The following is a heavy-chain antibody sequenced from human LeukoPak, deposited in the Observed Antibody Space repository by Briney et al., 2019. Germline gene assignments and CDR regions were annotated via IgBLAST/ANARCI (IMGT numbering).Heavy chain of an antibody. Sequence: SETLSLICTVSGGSISSYYWSWIRQSPGKGLEWIGYIYYSGSTNYNPSLKSRVTISVDTSKNQFSLKLSSVTAADTAVYYCARTTVVTPVGLPDAFDIWGQGTMVTVSS. CDR1: GGSISSYY. J-gene: IGHJ3*02. CDR3: ARTTVVTPVGLPDAFDI. V-gene: IGHV4-59*01. D-gene: IGHD4-23*01. CDR2: IYYSGST.